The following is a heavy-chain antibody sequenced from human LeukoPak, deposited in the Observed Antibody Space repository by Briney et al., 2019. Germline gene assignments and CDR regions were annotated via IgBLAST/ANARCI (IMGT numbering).Heavy chain of an antibody. CDR2: IYHSGSGST. CDR3: ARELRGSGSYR. J-gene: IGHJ4*02. V-gene: IGHV4-30-2*01. CDR1: GGSISSGGHS. Sequence: PSETLSLTCNVSGGSISSGGHSWSWIRQPPGKGLEWIGYIYHSGSGSTYYNPSLKSRVTISVDTSKNQFSLKLSSVTAADTAVYYCARELRGSGSYRWGQGTLVTVSS. D-gene: IGHD3-10*01.